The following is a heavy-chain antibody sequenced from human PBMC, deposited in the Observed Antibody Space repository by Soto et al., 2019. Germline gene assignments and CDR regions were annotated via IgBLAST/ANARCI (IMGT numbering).Heavy chain of an antibody. CDR1: GGTFSSYA. Sequence: QVQLVQSGAEVKKPGSSVKVSCKASGGTFSSYAISWVRQAPGQGLEWMGGIIPIFGTANYAQKFQGRVTITADESTSTAYMELSSLRSEDTAVYYCARDPDYCTNGVCYSRLGFDPWGQGTLVTVSS. J-gene: IGHJ5*02. CDR2: IIPIFGTA. V-gene: IGHV1-69*01. CDR3: ARDPDYCTNGVCYSRLGFDP. D-gene: IGHD2-8*01.